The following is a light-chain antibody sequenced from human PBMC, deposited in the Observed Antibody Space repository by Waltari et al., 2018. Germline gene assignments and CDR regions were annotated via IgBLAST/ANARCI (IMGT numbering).Light chain of an antibody. Sequence: DIVMTQSPDSLAVSLGERATINCKSSQSVLYSSNNKNYLAWYQQKQGQPPKLLIYWASTRDSGVPDRFSGSGSGTDFTLTISSLQAEDVAVYYCQQYYSTPWTFGQGTKVEIK. V-gene: IGKV4-1*01. CDR1: QSVLYSSNNKNY. J-gene: IGKJ1*01. CDR2: WAS. CDR3: QQYYSTPWT.